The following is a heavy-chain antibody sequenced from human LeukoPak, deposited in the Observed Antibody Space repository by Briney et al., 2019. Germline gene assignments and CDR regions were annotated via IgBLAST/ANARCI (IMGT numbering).Heavy chain of an antibody. V-gene: IGHV3-21*01. Sequence: PGGSLRLSCAASGFTFSSYSMNWVRQAPGKGLEWVSSISSSSSYIYYADSVKGRFTISRDNAKNSLYLQMNSLRAEDTAVYYCARDGVTTFVYYYYYGMDVWGQGTTVTVS. J-gene: IGHJ6*02. CDR3: ARDGVTTFVYYYYYGMDV. CDR2: ISSSSSYI. CDR1: GFTFSSYS. D-gene: IGHD4-11*01.